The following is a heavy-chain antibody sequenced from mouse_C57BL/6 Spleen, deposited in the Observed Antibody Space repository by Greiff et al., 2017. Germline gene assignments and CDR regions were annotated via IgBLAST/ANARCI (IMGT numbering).Heavy chain of an antibody. V-gene: IGHV7-3*01. Sequence: EVQRVESGGGLVQPGGSLSLSCAASGFTFTDYYMSWVRQPPGKALEWLGFIRNKANGYTTEYSASVKGRFTISRDNSQSILYLQMNALRAEDSATYYCASGLYYFDYWGQGTTLTVSS. CDR2: IRNKANGYTT. CDR3: ASGLYYFDY. CDR1: GFTFTDYY. J-gene: IGHJ2*01.